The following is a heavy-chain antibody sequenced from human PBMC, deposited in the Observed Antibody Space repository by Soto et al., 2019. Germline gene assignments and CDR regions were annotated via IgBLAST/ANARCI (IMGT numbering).Heavy chain of an antibody. CDR3: ATYTVGEGGRGY. Sequence: QVQLQESGPGLVKPSETLSLTCTVSGGSMRGQHWSWIRQPPGKGLEWIGHHSDSTNYNPSLKSRITISPDTSKNQSSLKLSSVTAADTAVYYGATYTVGEGGRGYWGQGTLVTVSS. CDR2: HHSDST. CDR1: GGSMRGQH. V-gene: IGHV4-4*09. D-gene: IGHD3-16*01. J-gene: IGHJ4*02.